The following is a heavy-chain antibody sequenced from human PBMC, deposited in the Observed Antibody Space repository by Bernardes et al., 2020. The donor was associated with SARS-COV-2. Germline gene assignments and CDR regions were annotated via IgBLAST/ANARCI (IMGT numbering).Heavy chain of an antibody. CDR1: GGSISSSSYY. D-gene: IGHD2-15*01. J-gene: IGHJ4*02. Sequence: SETLSLTCTVSGGSISSSSYYWGWIRQPPGKGLEWIGSIYYSGSTHYNPSLKSRVTISVDTSKNQFSLKLSSVTAADTAVYYCVRHVRWGVVVAAPYYFDYWGQGTLVTVSS. CDR3: VRHVRWGVVVAAPYYFDY. V-gene: IGHV4-39*01. CDR2: IYYSGST.